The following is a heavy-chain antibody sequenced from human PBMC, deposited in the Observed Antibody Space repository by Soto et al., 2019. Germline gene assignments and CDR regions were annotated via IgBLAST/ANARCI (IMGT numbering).Heavy chain of an antibody. J-gene: IGHJ6*02. CDR3: TRGGGYETYYYYGIAV. D-gene: IGHD5-12*01. CDR2: IRSKAYGGTT. V-gene: IGHV3-49*03. Sequence: HPGGSLRLSCTASGFTFGDYAMSWFRQAPGKGLEWVGFIRSKAYGGTTEYAASVKGRFTISRDDSKSIAYLQMNSLKTEDTAVYYCTRGGGYETYYYYGIAVWGQGTTVTVSS. CDR1: GFTFGDYA.